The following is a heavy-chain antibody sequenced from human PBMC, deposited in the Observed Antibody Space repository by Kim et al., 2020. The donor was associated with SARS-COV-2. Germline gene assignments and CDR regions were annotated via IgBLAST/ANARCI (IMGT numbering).Heavy chain of an antibody. CDR3: ARDREGAASFDY. D-gene: IGHD1-26*01. CDR2: ISSSGSHT. CDR1: AFAFSDSY. J-gene: IGHJ4*02. V-gene: IGHV3-11*06. Sequence: GGSLRLSCAGSAFAFSDSYMSWIRQAPGKGLEWVSYISSSGSHTNYADSVKVRFTISRDNAKNSLYLQMNSLRAEDTAIYYCARDREGAASFDYWGQGT.